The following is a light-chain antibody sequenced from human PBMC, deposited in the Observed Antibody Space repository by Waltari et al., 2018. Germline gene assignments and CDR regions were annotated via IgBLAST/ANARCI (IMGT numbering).Light chain of an antibody. CDR3: TSYTSTNTVI. CDR1: SSDIGGYNY. J-gene: IGLJ2*01. CDR2: DVT. V-gene: IGLV2-14*03. Sequence: QSALTQPASVSGSPGQSIPISCAGTSSDIGGYNYVSWYQQHPGKAPKLIIFDVTRWPSGVSHRFSGSKSGNTASLTISGLQAEDEADYYCTSYTSTNTVIFGGGTKVTVL.